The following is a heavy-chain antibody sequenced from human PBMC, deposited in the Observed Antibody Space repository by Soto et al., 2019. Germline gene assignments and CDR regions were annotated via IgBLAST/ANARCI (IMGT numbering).Heavy chain of an antibody. CDR2: ISYDGSNK. V-gene: IGHV3-30-3*01. D-gene: IGHD4-4*01. CDR1: GFTFSSYA. Sequence: QVQLVESGGGVVQPGRSLRLSCAASGFTFSSYAMHWVRQAPGKGLEWVAVISYDGSNKYYADSVKGRFTISRDNSKNTLYLQMNSVRAEDTAVYYCAREGPYTYSNPRPHRYAMDVWGQGTTVTVSS. CDR3: AREGPYTYSNPRPHRYAMDV. J-gene: IGHJ6*02.